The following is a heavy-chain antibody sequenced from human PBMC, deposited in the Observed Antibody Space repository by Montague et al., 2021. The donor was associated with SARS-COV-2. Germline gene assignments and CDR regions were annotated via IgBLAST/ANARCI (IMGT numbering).Heavy chain of an antibody. V-gene: IGHV4-59*01. J-gene: IGHJ5*02. D-gene: IGHD1-7*01. CDR3: ARAAGYNWNYGYSWFDP. CDR2: IYYSGST. Sequence: SETLSLTCTVSDGSISSYYWSWIRQPPGKGLEWIGYIYYSGSTNXNPSLKSRVTISVDTSKNQFSLKLSSVTAADTAVYYCARAAGYNWNYGYSWFDPWGQGTLVTVSS. CDR1: DGSISSYY.